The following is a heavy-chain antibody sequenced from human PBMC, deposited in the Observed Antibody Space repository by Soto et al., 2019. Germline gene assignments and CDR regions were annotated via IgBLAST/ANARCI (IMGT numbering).Heavy chain of an antibody. D-gene: IGHD3-22*01. Sequence: SETLSLTCAVSGGSISSSNWWSWVRQPPGKGLEWIGEIYHSGSTNYNPSLKSRVTISVDKSKNQFSLKLSSVTAADTAVYYCARDQLYYNDISGRPLNAFDVWGQGTMVTVSS. V-gene: IGHV4-4*02. CDR3: ARDQLYYNDISGRPLNAFDV. CDR2: IYHSGST. CDR1: GGSISSSNW. J-gene: IGHJ3*01.